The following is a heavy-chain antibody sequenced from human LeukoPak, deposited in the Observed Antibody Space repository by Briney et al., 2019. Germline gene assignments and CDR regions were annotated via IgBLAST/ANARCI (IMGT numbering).Heavy chain of an antibody. V-gene: IGHV3-7*01. Sequence: GGSLRLFCAASGFTFSSYWMSWVRQAPGKGLEWVANIKQDGSEKYYVDSVKGRFTISRDNSKNTLYLQMNSLRAEDTAVYYCARDPRDYGDYPGYFDYWGQGTLVTVSS. D-gene: IGHD4-17*01. CDR1: GFTFSSYW. J-gene: IGHJ4*02. CDR3: ARDPRDYGDYPGYFDY. CDR2: IKQDGSEK.